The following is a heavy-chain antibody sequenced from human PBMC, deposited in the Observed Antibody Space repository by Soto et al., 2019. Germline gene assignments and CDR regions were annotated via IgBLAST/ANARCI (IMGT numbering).Heavy chain of an antibody. CDR2: ISYDGSNK. D-gene: IGHD5-18*01. Sequence: GGSLRLSCAASGFTFSSYAMHWVRQAPGKGLEWVAVISYDGSNKYYADSVKGRFTISRDNSKNTLFLQMNSLRAEDTAVYYCARDMIWIQPNVYYYYYGMDVWGQGTTVTVSS. J-gene: IGHJ6*02. V-gene: IGHV3-30-3*01. CDR1: GFTFSSYA. CDR3: ARDMIWIQPNVYYYYYGMDV.